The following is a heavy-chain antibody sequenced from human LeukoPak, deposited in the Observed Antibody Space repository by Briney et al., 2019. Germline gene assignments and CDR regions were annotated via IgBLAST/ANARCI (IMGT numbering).Heavy chain of an antibody. J-gene: IGHJ4*02. D-gene: IGHD4-11*01. CDR3: ARAYSNNEKLEI. Sequence: SVKVSCKASGGTFSSYAISWVRQAPGQGLEWMGGIIPIFGTANYAQKFQGRVTITADESTSTAYMELSSLRSEDTAMYYCARAYSNNEKLEIWGQGTLVTVSS. CDR2: IIPIFGTA. V-gene: IGHV1-69*01. CDR1: GGTFSSYA.